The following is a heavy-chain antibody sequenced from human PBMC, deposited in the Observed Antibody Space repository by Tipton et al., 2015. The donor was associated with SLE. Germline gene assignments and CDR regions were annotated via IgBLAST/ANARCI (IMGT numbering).Heavy chain of an antibody. CDR3: ARDATRALDI. D-gene: IGHD2-15*01. J-gene: IGHJ3*02. CDR1: GGSIGSFY. CDR2: IYSSGNT. V-gene: IGHV4-4*07. Sequence: TLSLTCTVSGGSIGSFYWSWIRQPAGKGLEWIGRIYSSGNTNYNPSLKSRVTMSVDTSKNQFSLKLRSVTAADTATYYCARDATRALDIWGQGTMVTVSS.